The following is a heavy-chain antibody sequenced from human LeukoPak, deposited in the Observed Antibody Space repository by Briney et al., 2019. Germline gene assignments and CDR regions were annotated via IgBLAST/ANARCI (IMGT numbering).Heavy chain of an antibody. CDR3: AGHRPVLNWFDP. CDR2: IYYSGST. J-gene: IGHJ5*02. CDR1: GGSISSGGYY. D-gene: IGHD3-10*02. V-gene: IGHV4-61*08. Sequence: PSQTLSLTCAVSGGSISSGGYYWSWIRQPPGKGLEWIGYIYYSGSTNYNPSLKSRVTISVDTSKNQFSLKLSSVTAADTAVYYCAGHRPVLNWFDPWGQGTLVTVSS.